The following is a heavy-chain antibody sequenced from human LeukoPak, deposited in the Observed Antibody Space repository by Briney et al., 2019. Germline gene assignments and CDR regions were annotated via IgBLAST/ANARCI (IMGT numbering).Heavy chain of an antibody. CDR3: AADRFCTSTTCFGNWFDP. V-gene: IGHV1-24*01. CDR1: GYTLNELS. CDR2: FHPEDGET. J-gene: IGHJ5*02. Sequence: ASVKVSCKVSGYTLNELSMRWVRQSPGKGLEWMGSFHPEDGETIYAQKFQGRVSMTEDTSTDTAYIELSSLKSEDTAVYYCAADRFCTSTTCFGNWFDPWGQGTLVTVSS. D-gene: IGHD2-2*01.